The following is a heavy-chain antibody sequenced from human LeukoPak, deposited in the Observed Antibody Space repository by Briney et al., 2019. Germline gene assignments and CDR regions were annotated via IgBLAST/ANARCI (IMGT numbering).Heavy chain of an antibody. V-gene: IGHV3-21*01. D-gene: IGHD3-10*01. CDR3: ARELTRYGSGIP. J-gene: IGHJ4*02. Sequence: PGGSLRLSCAASGFTFSSYGMNWVRQAPGKGLEWVSSISSSSSYIYYADSVKGRFTISRDNAKNSLYLQMNSLRAEDTAVYYCARELTRYGSGIPWGQGTLVTVSS. CDR1: GFTFSSYG. CDR2: ISSSSSYI.